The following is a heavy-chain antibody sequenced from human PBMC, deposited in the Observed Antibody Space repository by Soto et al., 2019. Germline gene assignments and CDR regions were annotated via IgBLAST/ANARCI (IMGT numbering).Heavy chain of an antibody. J-gene: IGHJ4*02. CDR2: ISAYNGNT. CDR1: GYTFTSYA. CDR3: ARDSPPPRE. Sequence: QVQLVQSGAEVKKPGASVKVSCKASGYTFTSYAISWVRQAPGQGLEWMGWISAYNGNTNHAQKLQGRVTMTTDTSTSTAYVELRTLRSADAAVYYGARDSPPPREWGQGTLVTVSS. V-gene: IGHV1-18*01.